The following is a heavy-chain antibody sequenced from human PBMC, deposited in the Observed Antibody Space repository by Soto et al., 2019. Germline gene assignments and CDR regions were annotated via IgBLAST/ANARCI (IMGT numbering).Heavy chain of an antibody. CDR1: GYTFSSYG. CDR3: ARERVNWFDP. V-gene: IGHV1-18*01. J-gene: IGHJ5*02. Sequence: ASVKVSCKASGYTFSSYGLSWVRQAPGQGLEWMGWISAYSGNTGYAQKFQGRVTMTRDTSISTAYMELRILRSEDTAVYYCARERVNWFDPWGQGTLVTVS. CDR2: ISAYSGNT.